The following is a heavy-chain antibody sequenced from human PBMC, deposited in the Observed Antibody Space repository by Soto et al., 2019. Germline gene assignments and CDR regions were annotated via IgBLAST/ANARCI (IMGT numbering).Heavy chain of an antibody. CDR3: AKDHSVVVVAAPQSAPDY. CDR2: ISGSGGST. D-gene: IGHD2-15*01. J-gene: IGHJ4*02. CDR1: GFTVSSNY. V-gene: IGHV3-23*01. Sequence: PGGSLRLSCAASGFTVSSNYMSWVRQAPGKGLEWVSAISGSGGSTYYADSVKGRFTISRDNSKNTLYLQMNSLRAEDTAVYYCAKDHSVVVVAAPQSAPDYWGQGTLVTVAS.